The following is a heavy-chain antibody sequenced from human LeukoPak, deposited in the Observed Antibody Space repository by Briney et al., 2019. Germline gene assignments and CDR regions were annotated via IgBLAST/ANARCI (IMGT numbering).Heavy chain of an antibody. V-gene: IGHV4-59*01. CDR3: ARGPYYDFWSGLSRGWFDP. D-gene: IGHD3-3*01. CDR1: GGSISSYY. Sequence: PSKTLSLTCTVSGGSISSYYWSWIRQPPGKGLEWIGYIYYSGSTNYNPSLKSRVTISVDTSKNQFSLKLSSVTAADTAVYYCARGPYYDFWSGLSRGWFDPWGQGTLVTVSS. J-gene: IGHJ5*02. CDR2: IYYSGST.